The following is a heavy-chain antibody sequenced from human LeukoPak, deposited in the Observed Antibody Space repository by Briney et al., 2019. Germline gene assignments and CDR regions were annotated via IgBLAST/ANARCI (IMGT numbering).Heavy chain of an antibody. Sequence: SETLSLTCTVSGGSISSGGYYWSWIRQHPGKGLERIGYIYYSGSTYYNPSLKSRVTISVDTSKNQFSLKLSSVTAADTAVYYCARESYGDYGTDAFDIWGQGTMVTVSS. CDR1: GGSISSGGYY. CDR3: ARESYGDYGTDAFDI. CDR2: IYYSGST. D-gene: IGHD4-17*01. J-gene: IGHJ3*02. V-gene: IGHV4-31*03.